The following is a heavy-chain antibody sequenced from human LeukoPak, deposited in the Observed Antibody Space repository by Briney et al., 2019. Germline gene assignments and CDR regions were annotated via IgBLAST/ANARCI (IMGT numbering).Heavy chain of an antibody. CDR1: GYTFTGYY. J-gene: IGHJ4*02. CDR2: INPNSGGT. V-gene: IGHV1-2*02. CDR3: APYCSGGSTNYYFDY. Sequence: ASVKVSCEASGYTFTGYYMHWVRQAPGQGLEWMGWINPNSGGTNYAQKFQGRVTMTRDTSISTAYMELSRLRSDDTAVYYCAPYCSGGSTNYYFDYWGQGTLVTVSS. D-gene: IGHD2-15*01.